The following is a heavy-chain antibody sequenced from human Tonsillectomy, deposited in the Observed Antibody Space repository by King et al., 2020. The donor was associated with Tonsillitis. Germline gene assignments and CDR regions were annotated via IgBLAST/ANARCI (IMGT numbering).Heavy chain of an antibody. CDR1: GFTFSSYA. J-gene: IGHJ3*02. D-gene: IGHD2-2*01. V-gene: IGHV3-64D*06. CDR2: ISSDGIST. Sequence: VQLVESGGGLVQPGGSLRLSCSASGFTFSSYAMHWVRQAPGKGLEYVSAISSDGISTYYADSVKGRFTISRDNSKNTLYLLMSSLRVEDTAVYYCVKDRWCSSSNCYDAFDIWGQGTMVTVSS. CDR3: VKDRWCSSSNCYDAFDI.